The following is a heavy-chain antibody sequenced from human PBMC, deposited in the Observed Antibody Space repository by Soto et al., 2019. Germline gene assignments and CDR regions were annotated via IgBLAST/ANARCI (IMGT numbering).Heavy chain of an antibody. CDR3: ARDGYSSSWYPSFYYGMDV. Sequence: GALRLSCAASGFTFSDYYMSWIRQAPGKGLEWASYISSSSSYTNYADSAKGRFTISRDNAKNSLYLQMNSLRAEDTAVYYCARDGYSSSWYPSFYYGMDVWGQGTTVTVSS. CDR2: ISSSSSYT. V-gene: IGHV3-11*06. J-gene: IGHJ6*02. D-gene: IGHD6-13*01. CDR1: GFTFSDYY.